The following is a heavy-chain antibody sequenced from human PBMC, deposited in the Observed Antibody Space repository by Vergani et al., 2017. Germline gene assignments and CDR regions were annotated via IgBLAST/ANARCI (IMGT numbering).Heavy chain of an antibody. V-gene: IGHV1-46*03. CDR2: INPSGGHT. CDR3: ARVDYGILTGYRY. CDR1: GYTFSNDY. D-gene: IGHD3-9*01. Sequence: QVQVVQSGAEVKKSGASVKVSCKTSGYTFSNDYMHWVRQAPGQGLECMGIINPSGGHTNYAQKFQGRVTMTRDTSTSTVYMELSSLRSEDTAIYYCARVDYGILTGYRYWGQGTLVTVSA. J-gene: IGHJ4*02.